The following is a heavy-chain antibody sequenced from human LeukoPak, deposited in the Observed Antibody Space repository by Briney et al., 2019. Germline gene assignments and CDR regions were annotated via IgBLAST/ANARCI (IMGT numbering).Heavy chain of an antibody. CDR3: ARLYGSYPGWFDP. J-gene: IGHJ5*02. Sequence: PGGSLRLSCAASGFTFSSYWMHWVRQAPGKGLVWVSRINSDGSTGYADSVKGRFTISRDNSKNTLYLQMNSLRAEDTAVYYCARLYGSYPGWFDPWGQGTLVTVSS. CDR1: GFTFSSYW. D-gene: IGHD2-15*01. CDR2: INSDGST. V-gene: IGHV3-74*01.